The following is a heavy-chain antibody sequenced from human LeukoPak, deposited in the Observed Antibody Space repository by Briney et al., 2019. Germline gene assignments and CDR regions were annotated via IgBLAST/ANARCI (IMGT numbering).Heavy chain of an antibody. CDR3: ASYSNWGDFDS. J-gene: IGHJ4*02. D-gene: IGHD7-27*01. CDR2: TIPIFGAK. V-gene: IGHV1-69*06. CDR1: GGTFSTFG. Sequence: SVKVSRKASGGTFSTFGITWVRQAPGQGLEWMGGTIPIFGAKHYAQKFRGRVTFTADNSTTTTFMELSSLRSEDTALYFCASYSNWGDFDSWGQGTLVTVSS.